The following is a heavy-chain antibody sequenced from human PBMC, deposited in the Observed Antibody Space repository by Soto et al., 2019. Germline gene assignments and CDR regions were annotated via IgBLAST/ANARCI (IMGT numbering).Heavy chain of an antibody. CDR3: ALGYYNPPDN. J-gene: IGHJ4*02. V-gene: IGHV4-34*01. D-gene: IGHD3-22*01. Sequence: QVQVQQWGAGLLKPSETLSLNCAFYGGSSSGYYWNWIRQPPGKGLEWIGEFTNTGSTNYSPSLKSRVTISGDTTKSQISLKLTSVTAADTALYYCALGYYNPPDNWGRGTLVIVSA. CDR2: FTNTGST. CDR1: GGSSSGYY.